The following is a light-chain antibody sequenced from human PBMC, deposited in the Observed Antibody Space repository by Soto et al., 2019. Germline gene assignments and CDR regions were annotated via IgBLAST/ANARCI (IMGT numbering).Light chain of an antibody. CDR3: QQYGSIPIT. J-gene: IGKJ5*01. CDR1: QSVGSSY. Sequence: LAPGERATLSCRASQSVGSSYLAWYQQKPGQAPRLLIYGASSRATGIPDKFSGSGSGTDITLTISRLEPEDFAVYYCQQYGSIPITFGQGTRLEIK. V-gene: IGKV3-20*01. CDR2: GAS.